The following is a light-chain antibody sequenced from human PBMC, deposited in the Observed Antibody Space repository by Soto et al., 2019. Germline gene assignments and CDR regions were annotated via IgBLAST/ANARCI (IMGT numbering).Light chain of an antibody. V-gene: IGKV1-33*01. CDR3: QHFATLPYS. J-gene: IGKJ2*03. CDR1: QDITNQ. CDR2: DAS. Sequence: DIQMAQSPSSLSAFVGDSVTVTCQASQDITNQLNWYQQQPGKAPKLLIHDASSLERGVPSRFRGSGSGTVFILTINSLQPEDVATYYCQHFATLPYSFGQGTKLEI.